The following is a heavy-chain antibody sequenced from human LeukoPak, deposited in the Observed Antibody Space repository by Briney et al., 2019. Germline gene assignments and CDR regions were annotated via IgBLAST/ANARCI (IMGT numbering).Heavy chain of an antibody. Sequence: ASVKVSCKASGYTFTSYYMHWVRQAPGQGLEWMGIINPSGGSTSYTQKFQGRVTMTRDMSTSTVYMELSSLRSEDTAVYYCARTRLPQKDYFDYWGQGTLVTVSS. CDR2: INPSGGST. D-gene: IGHD5-12*01. V-gene: IGHV1-46*01. J-gene: IGHJ4*02. CDR1: GYTFTSYY. CDR3: ARTRLPQKDYFDY.